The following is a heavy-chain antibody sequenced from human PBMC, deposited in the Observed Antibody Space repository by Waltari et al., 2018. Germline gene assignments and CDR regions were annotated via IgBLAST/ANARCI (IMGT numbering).Heavy chain of an antibody. CDR3: ALSLVTNFDY. Sequence: EVQLVESGGGLVQPGGSLRLSCVASGFIFSSYEMNWVRQAPGKGLEWLSYISSRGSSIYYADSVKGRFTISRDNAKSSLYLQMNSLRAEDTAVYYCALSLVTNFDYWGQGTLVTVSS. CDR1: GFIFSSYE. V-gene: IGHV3-48*03. J-gene: IGHJ4*02. CDR2: ISSRGSSI. D-gene: IGHD2-21*02.